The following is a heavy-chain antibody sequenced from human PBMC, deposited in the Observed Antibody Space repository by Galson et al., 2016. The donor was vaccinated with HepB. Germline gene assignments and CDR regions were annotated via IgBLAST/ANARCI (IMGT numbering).Heavy chain of an antibody. D-gene: IGHD1/OR15-1a*01. V-gene: IGHV4-61*01. J-gene: IGHJ4*02. CDR2: IYYNGNS. Sequence: SETLSLTCTVSGGSVNSGSHYWTWVRQPPGKGLEWIGNIYYNGNSNYNPALKSRLTISIDTSTNQFSLKLSSVTTADTAVYYCARVNGIRAGTGTGLIDFWGPGPLVIVSS. CDR1: GGSVNSGSHY. CDR3: ARVNGIRAGTGTGLIDF.